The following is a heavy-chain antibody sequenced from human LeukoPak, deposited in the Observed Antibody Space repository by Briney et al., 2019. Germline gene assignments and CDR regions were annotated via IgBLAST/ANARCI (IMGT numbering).Heavy chain of an antibody. Sequence: PGGSLRLSCAASGFTFDDYAMHWVRQAPGKGLEWVSGISWNSGSIGYADSVKGRFTISRDNAKNSLYLQMNSLRAEDTALYYCAKDMGYSYGSPDFDYWGQGTLVTVSS. CDR3: AKDMGYSYGSPDFDY. CDR2: ISWNSGSI. J-gene: IGHJ4*02. V-gene: IGHV3-9*01. CDR1: GFTFDDYA. D-gene: IGHD5-18*01.